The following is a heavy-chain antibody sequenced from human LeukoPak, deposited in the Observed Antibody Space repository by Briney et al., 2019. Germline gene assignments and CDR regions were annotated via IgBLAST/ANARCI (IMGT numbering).Heavy chain of an antibody. CDR2: IYHSGST. J-gene: IGHJ4*02. V-gene: IGHV4-4*02. D-gene: IGHD3-16*01. Sequence: SETLSLTCTVSRGSISGSYWSWVRQPPGKGLEWIGEIYHSGSTNYNPSLKSRVTISVEKSKNQFSLKLSSVTAADTAVYYCARADIEVSYAPGGFDYWGQGTLVTVSS. CDR1: RGSISGSY. CDR3: ARADIEVSYAPGGFDY.